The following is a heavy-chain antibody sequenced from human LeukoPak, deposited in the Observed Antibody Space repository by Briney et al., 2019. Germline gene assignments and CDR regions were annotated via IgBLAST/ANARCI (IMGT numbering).Heavy chain of an antibody. CDR3: ARGHGTSMVRGVILK. Sequence: PSETLSLTCAVYGGSFSGYYWSWIRQPPGKGLEWIGEINHSGSTNYNPSLKSQVTISVDTSKNQFSLKLSSVTAADTAVYYCARGHGTSMVRGVILKWGQGTLVTVSS. D-gene: IGHD3-10*01. V-gene: IGHV4-34*01. CDR1: GGSFSGYY. CDR2: INHSGST. J-gene: IGHJ4*02.